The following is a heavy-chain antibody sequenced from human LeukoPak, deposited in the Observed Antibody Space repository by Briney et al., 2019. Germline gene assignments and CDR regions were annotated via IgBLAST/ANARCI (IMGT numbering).Heavy chain of an antibody. CDR1: GYTFTSYY. J-gene: IGHJ4*02. D-gene: IGHD5-12*01. V-gene: IGHV1-8*03. Sequence: ASVKVSCKASGYTFTSYYMNWVRQATGQALEWMGWMNPNSGSTGYAQKFQGRVTITRNTSISTAYMELSGLRSEDTAVYYCARGRSTGYPYYFEYWGQGTLVTVSS. CDR3: ARGRSTGYPYYFEY. CDR2: MNPNSGST.